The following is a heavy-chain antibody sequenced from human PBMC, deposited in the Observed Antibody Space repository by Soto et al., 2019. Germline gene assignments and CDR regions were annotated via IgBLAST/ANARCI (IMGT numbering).Heavy chain of an antibody. CDR3: ARGPLTTFGVVDYYYYGMDV. J-gene: IGHJ6*02. V-gene: IGHV3-48*02. Sequence: WGSLRLSCASSGFTFSSYSMNWVRQAPGKGLEWVSYISSSSSTIYYADSVKGRFTISRDNAKNSLYLQMNSLRDEDTAVYYCARGPLTTFGVVDYYYYGMDVWGQGTTVTVSS. CDR2: ISSSSSTI. CDR1: GFTFSSYS. D-gene: IGHD3-3*01.